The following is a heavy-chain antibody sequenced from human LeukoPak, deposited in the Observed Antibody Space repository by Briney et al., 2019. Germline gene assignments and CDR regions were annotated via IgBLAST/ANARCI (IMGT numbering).Heavy chain of an antibody. CDR1: GGSISSYY. CDR3: ARVGRYCTNGVCGGYFDY. CDR2: IYYSGST. V-gene: IGHV4-59*01. J-gene: IGHJ4*02. D-gene: IGHD2-8*01. Sequence: SETLSLTCTVSGGSISSYYWSWIRQPPGKGLEWIGYIYYSGSTNYNPSLKSRVTISVDTSKNQFSLKLSSVTAADTAVYYCARVGRYCTNGVCGGYFDYXXQGTXVTVSS.